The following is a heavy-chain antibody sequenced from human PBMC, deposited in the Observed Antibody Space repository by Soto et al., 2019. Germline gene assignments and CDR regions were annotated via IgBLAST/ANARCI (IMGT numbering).Heavy chain of an antibody. D-gene: IGHD1-1*01. CDR3: ARENNDHPGTPRYFDF. V-gene: IGHV3-30-3*01. Sequence: GGSLRLSCAASGFTFSSNPMHWVRQAPGKGLEWVAVISYDGIIQSYADSVKGRFTISRDSAKNTLSLEMTSLRVDDTAVYFCARENNDHPGTPRYFDFWGQGTLVTVSS. J-gene: IGHJ4*02. CDR1: GFTFSSNP. CDR2: ISYDGIIQ.